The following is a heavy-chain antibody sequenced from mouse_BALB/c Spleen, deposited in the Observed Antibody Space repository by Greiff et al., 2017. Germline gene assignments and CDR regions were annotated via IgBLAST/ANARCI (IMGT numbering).Heavy chain of an antibody. Sequence: EVQLVESGAELVRPGALVKLSCKASGFNIKDYYMHWVKQRPEQGLEWIGWIDPENGNTIYDPKFQGKASITADTSSNTAYLQLSSLTSEDTAVYYCSYRYDGVDYWGQGTTLTVSS. CDR2: IDPENGNT. CDR3: SYRYDGVDY. V-gene: IGHV14-1*02. D-gene: IGHD2-14*01. CDR1: GFNIKDYY. J-gene: IGHJ2*01.